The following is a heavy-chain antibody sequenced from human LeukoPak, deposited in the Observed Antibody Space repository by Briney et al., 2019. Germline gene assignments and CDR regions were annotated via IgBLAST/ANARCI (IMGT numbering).Heavy chain of an antibody. D-gene: IGHD2-2*01. CDR2: MNPNSGNT. CDR1: GYTFTGYN. V-gene: IGHV1-8*02. CDR3: ARGVYCSSTSCYSFYYYYYYMDV. Sequence: ASVKVSCKASGYTFTGYNMHWVRQAPGQGLEWMGWMNPNSGNTGYAQKFQGRVTMTRNTSISTAYMELSSLRSEDTAVYYCARGVYCSSTSCYSFYYYYYYMDVWGKGTTVTISS. J-gene: IGHJ6*03.